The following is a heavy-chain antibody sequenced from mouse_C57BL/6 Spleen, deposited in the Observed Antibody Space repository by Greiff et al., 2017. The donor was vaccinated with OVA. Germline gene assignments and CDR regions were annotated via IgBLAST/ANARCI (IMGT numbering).Heavy chain of an antibody. V-gene: IGHV1-69*01. Sequence: QVHVKQPGAELVMPGASVKLSCKASGYTFTSYWMHWVKQRPGQGLEWIGEIDPSDSYTNYNQKFKGKSTLTVDKSSSTAYMQLSSLTSEVSSVYYCAYGSSGYFDVWGTGTTVTVSS. J-gene: IGHJ1*03. CDR3: AYGSSGYFDV. D-gene: IGHD1-1*01. CDR2: IDPSDSYT. CDR1: GYTFTSYW.